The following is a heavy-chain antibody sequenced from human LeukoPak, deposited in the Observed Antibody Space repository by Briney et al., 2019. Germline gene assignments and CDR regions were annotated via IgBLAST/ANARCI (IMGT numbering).Heavy chain of an antibody. J-gene: IGHJ6*02. V-gene: IGHV3-30-3*01. Sequence: PGRSLRLSCAASGFTFSSYAMHWVRQAPGKGLEWVAVISYDGGNKYYADSVKGRFTISRDNSKNTLYLQMNSLRAEDTAVYYCAAPSYCSSTSCVQYYYYGMDVWGQGTTVIVSS. CDR3: AAPSYCSSTSCVQYYYYGMDV. CDR2: ISYDGGNK. D-gene: IGHD2-2*01. CDR1: GFTFSSYA.